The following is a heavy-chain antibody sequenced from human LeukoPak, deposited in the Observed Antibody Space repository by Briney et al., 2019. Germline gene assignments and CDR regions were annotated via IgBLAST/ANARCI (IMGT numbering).Heavy chain of an antibody. CDR3: ARDRGGSSSSPLWFDP. V-gene: IGHV4-4*07. Sequence: SETLSLTCTVSGGSISSYYWSWIRQPAGKGLEWIGRIYTSGSTNYNPSLKSRVTMSVDTSKNQFSLKLSSVTAEDTAVYYCARDRGGSSSSPLWFDPWGQGTLVTVSS. CDR1: GGSISSYY. D-gene: IGHD6-6*01. J-gene: IGHJ5*02. CDR2: IYTSGST.